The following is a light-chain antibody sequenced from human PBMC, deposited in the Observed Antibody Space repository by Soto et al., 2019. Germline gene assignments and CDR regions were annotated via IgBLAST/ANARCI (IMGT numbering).Light chain of an antibody. CDR1: RSLVYKDGNTY. Sequence: DIVMTQSPLSLPVTLGQPASISCRSSRSLVYKDGNTYLNWFQQRPGQSPRRLIYKVSNRDSGVPERFSGSGAGTDFTLQISRVEAEDLGVYYCMQGTNWPYTFGQGTELEIK. CDR2: KVS. V-gene: IGKV2-30*01. J-gene: IGKJ2*01. CDR3: MQGTNWPYT.